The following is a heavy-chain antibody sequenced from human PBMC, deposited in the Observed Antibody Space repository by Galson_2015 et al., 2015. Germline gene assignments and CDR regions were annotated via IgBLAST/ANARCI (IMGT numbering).Heavy chain of an antibody. CDR1: GGSISSSSYY. CDR3: ARVWGATTPFDY. V-gene: IGHV4-39*01. CDR2: IYYSGST. Sequence: ETLSLTCTVSGGSISSSSYYWGWIRQPPGKGLEWIGSIYYSGSTYYNPSLKSRVTISVDTSKNQFSLKLSSVTAADTAVYYCARVWGATTPFDYWGQGTLVTVSS. D-gene: IGHD1-26*01. J-gene: IGHJ4*02.